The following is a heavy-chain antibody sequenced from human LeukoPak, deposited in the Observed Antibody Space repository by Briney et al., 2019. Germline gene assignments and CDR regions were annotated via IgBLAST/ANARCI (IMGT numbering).Heavy chain of an antibody. V-gene: IGHV3-11*04. CDR3: ARDAHYDDYGDLLDY. D-gene: IGHD4-17*01. J-gene: IGHJ4*02. CDR1: GCTFSDFY. CDR2: ISSSGRTI. Sequence: PGGSLRLSCAASGCTFSDFYMTWIRQAPGKGLEWVSYISSSGRTIYYADSVKGRFTISRDNAKNSLYLQMNSLRAEDTAVYYCARDAHYDDYGDLLDYWGQGTLVTVSS.